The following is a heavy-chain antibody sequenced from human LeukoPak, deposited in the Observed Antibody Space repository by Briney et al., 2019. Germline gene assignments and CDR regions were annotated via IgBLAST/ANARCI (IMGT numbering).Heavy chain of an antibody. CDR3: ARARGPFCSSTSCSSYYFDY. CDR2: IYDSGST. Sequence: SETLSLTCTVSGGSISSSRYYWGWIRQPPGKGLEWIGSIYDSGSTYYNPSLKSRVTISVDTSKNQFSLKLSSVTAADTAVYFCARARGPFCSSTSCSSYYFDYWGQGTLVTVSS. D-gene: IGHD2-2*01. J-gene: IGHJ4*02. CDR1: GGSISSSRYY. V-gene: IGHV4-39*01.